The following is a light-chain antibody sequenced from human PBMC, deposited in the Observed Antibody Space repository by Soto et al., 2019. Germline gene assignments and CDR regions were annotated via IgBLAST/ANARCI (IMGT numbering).Light chain of an antibody. CDR1: QSFLYRSNNKNY. CDR3: QQYYKTPWT. J-gene: IGKJ1*01. Sequence: IVMTQSPDSLAVSLGERATINCKSSQSFLYRSNNKNYLAWYQHKPGQPPKLLIYWASTRESGVPDRFSGSGSGTDFTLTISSLQAEDVAVYYCQQYYKTPWTFGQGTKVDIK. CDR2: WAS. V-gene: IGKV4-1*01.